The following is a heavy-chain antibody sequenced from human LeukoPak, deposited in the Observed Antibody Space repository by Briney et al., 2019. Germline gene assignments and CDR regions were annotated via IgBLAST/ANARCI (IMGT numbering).Heavy chain of an antibody. Sequence: EASVNVSCKASGYTFTSYGISWVRQAPGQGLEWMGWISAYNGNTNYAQKLQGRVTMTTDTSTSTAYMELRSLRSDDTAVYYCARDQRYDSSGPFGLWGQGTLVTVSS. CDR1: GYTFTSYG. CDR3: ARDQRYDSSGPFGL. CDR2: ISAYNGNT. J-gene: IGHJ4*02. V-gene: IGHV1-18*01. D-gene: IGHD3-22*01.